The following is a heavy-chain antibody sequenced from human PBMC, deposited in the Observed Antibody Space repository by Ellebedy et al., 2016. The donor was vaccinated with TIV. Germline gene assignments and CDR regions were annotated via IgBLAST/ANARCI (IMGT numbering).Heavy chain of an antibody. CDR2: SGSGGDS. V-gene: IGHV3-13*01. CDR1: GFRFSIYD. J-gene: IGHJ6*02. Sequence: PGGSLRLSCAASGFRFSIYDMYWVRQAPGRGLEWVAASGSGGDSYYADSVWCRFTISRDYAKSSLFLQMDSLRAGDTAVYFCARAGEYCDFPQNCYAMDVWGQGTTVTVS. D-gene: IGHD2/OR15-2a*01. CDR3: ARAGEYCDFPQNCYAMDV.